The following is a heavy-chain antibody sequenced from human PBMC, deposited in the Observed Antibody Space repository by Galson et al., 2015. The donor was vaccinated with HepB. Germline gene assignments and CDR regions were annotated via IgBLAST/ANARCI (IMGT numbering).Heavy chain of an antibody. J-gene: IGHJ1*01. CDR2: IRSKANNYAT. V-gene: IGHV3-73*01. CDR1: GFTFSGSA. D-gene: IGHD6-13*01. Sequence: SLRLSCAASGFTFSGSAIHWVRQASGKGPEWVGLIRSKANNYATSYVPSLKGRFTISRDDSKNMAYLHMKSLKTEDTAVCYCTRLGDFSGYSSRWGQGTLVTVSS. CDR3: TRLGDFSGYSSR.